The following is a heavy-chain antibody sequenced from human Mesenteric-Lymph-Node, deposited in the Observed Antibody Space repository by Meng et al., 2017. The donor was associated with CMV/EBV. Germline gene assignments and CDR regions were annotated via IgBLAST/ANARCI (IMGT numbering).Heavy chain of an antibody. CDR1: GFAFSNYE. V-gene: IGHV3-74*01. D-gene: IGHD1-26*01. CDR3: ARYRVGGTHYDY. Sequence: GGSLRLSCEASGFAFSNYEMKWVRQAPGKGLVWVSRINSDETSTTYADSVKGRFTISRDNAKNTLFLQMNSLRPEDTAVYYCARYRVGGTHYDYWGQGTLVTVSS. J-gene: IGHJ4*02. CDR2: INSDETST.